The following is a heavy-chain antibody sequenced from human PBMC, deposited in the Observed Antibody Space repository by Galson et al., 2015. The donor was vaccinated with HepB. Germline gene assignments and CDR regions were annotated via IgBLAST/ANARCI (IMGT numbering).Heavy chain of an antibody. J-gene: IGHJ4*02. D-gene: IGHD3-22*01. CDR1: GYTFTSYG. Sequence: SVKVSCKASGYTFTSYGISWVRQAPGQGLEWMGWISAYNGNTNYAQKLQGRVTMTTDTSTSTAYMELRSLRSDDTAVYYCARVRITMIVVVAPHDYWGQGTLVTVSS. CDR3: ARVRITMIVVVAPHDY. V-gene: IGHV1-18*04. CDR2: ISAYNGNT.